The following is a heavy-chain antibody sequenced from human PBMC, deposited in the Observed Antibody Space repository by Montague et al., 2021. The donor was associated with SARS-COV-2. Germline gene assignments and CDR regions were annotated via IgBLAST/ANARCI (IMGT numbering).Heavy chain of an antibody. J-gene: IGHJ4*01. CDR1: GGSASGYY. CDR3: ARGLGYTSMFRFFDY. D-gene: IGHD2-2*02. V-gene: IGHV4-59*02. CDR2: MYYTGTS. Sequence: SETLSLTCAISGGSASGYYWAWIRQPPGKGLEWIGYMYYTGTSNYNPSLKSRVSMSIDTSENHFSLNLTSVAAADTGVYYYARGLGYTSMFRFFDYWGHGAQVTVSS.